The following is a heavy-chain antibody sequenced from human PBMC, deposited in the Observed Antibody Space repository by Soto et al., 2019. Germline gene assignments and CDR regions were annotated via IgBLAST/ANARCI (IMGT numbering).Heavy chain of an antibody. CDR3: AREVGGYCSTTSCYAFGWFDP. CDR1: GFTFSSYT. V-gene: IGHV3-48*01. Sequence: GGSLRLSCAASGFTFSSYTMNWVRQAPGKGLEWVSYIIGGSNTIYYADSVKGRFTISRDNAKNSLYLQMNSLRAEDTAVYYCAREVGGYCSTTSCYAFGWFDPWGQGDLVTVSS. CDR2: IIGGSNTI. J-gene: IGHJ5*02. D-gene: IGHD2-2*01.